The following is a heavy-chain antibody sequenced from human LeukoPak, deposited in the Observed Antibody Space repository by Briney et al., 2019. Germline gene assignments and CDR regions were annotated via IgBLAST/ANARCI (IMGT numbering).Heavy chain of an antibody. CDR3: ARDAPLAYCGGDCYSSQY. D-gene: IGHD2-21*01. Sequence: SETRSLTCTVSGGSISSGDYYWSWIRQPPGKGLEWIGYIYYSGSTYYNPSLKSRVTISVDTSKNQFSLKLNSVTAADTAVYYCARDAPLAYCGGDCYSSQYWGQGTLVTVSS. V-gene: IGHV4-30-4*08. CDR1: GGSISSGDYY. J-gene: IGHJ4*02. CDR2: IYYSGST.